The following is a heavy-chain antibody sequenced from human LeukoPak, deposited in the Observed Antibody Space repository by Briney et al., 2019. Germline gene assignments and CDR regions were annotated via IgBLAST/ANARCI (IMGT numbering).Heavy chain of an antibody. Sequence: PSETLSLTCTVSGGSISSYYWSWIRQPPGKGLEWIGYIYYSGSTNYNPSLKSRVTISVDTSKNQFSLKLGSVTAADTAVYYCARVQWDSSSWFYFDYWGQGTLVTVSS. CDR1: GGSISSYY. CDR3: ARVQWDSSSWFYFDY. D-gene: IGHD6-13*01. J-gene: IGHJ4*02. V-gene: IGHV4-59*01. CDR2: IYYSGST.